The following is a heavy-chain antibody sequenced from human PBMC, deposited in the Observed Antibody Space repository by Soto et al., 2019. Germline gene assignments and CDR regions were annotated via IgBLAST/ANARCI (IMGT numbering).Heavy chain of an antibody. CDR3: TRLITVAGLDY. D-gene: IGHD6-19*01. CDR1: GFTFSGSA. CDR2: IRSKANNYAT. V-gene: IGHV3-73*01. Sequence: GGSLRLSCAASGFTFSGSAMHWVRQVSGKGLEWVGHIRSKANNYATAYAASVKGRFIISRDDSKNTAYLQMNSLKTEDTAVYFCTRLITVAGLDYWGQGTLVTVSS. J-gene: IGHJ4*02.